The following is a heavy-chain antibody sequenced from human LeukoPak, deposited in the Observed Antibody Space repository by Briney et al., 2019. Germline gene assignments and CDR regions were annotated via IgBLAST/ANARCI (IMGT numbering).Heavy chain of an antibody. CDR1: GFSFSSYA. CDR3: AKVSSIAAHFDY. V-gene: IGHV3-23*01. J-gene: IGHJ4*02. D-gene: IGHD6-6*01. CDR2: ISGSGGST. Sequence: GGSLRVSCAASGFSFSSYAMSWVRQAPGKRLEWVSAISGSGGSTYYADSVKGRFTISRDNSKNTLYLQMNSLRAEDTAVYYCAKVSSIAAHFDYWGQGTLVTVSS.